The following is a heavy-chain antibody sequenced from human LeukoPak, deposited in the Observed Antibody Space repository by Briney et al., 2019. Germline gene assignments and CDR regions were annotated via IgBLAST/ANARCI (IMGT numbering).Heavy chain of an antibody. V-gene: IGHV4-59*08. D-gene: IGHD3-16*01. CDR1: GGSISSHY. CDR3: ARQGSGGRAFDI. J-gene: IGHJ3*02. Sequence: SETLSLTCTVSGGSISSHYWSWIRQPPGKGLGWIGYIYYSGSTNYNPSLKSRVTISLDTSKNQFSLKLSSVTAADTAVYYCARQGSGGRAFDIWGQGTMVTVSS. CDR2: IYYSGST.